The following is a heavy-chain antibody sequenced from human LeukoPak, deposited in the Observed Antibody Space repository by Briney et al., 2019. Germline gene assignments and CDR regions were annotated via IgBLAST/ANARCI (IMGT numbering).Heavy chain of an antibody. J-gene: IGHJ3*01. CDR2: IKKDGSEK. D-gene: IGHD3-22*01. V-gene: IGHV3-7*01. CDR1: GFTFSSSW. Sequence: GGSLRLSCAGYGFTFSSSWMSWVRQAPGKGLEWVANIKKDGSEKYYVDSVKGRFTISRDNAKNSLYLQMDSLRAEDTAMYYCAKTNDHSSSYRAFDVWGQGTMVTVSS. CDR3: AKTNDHSSSYRAFDV.